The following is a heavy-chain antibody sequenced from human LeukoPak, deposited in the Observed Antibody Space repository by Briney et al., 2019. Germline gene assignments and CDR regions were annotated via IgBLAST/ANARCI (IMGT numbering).Heavy chain of an antibody. Sequence: GGSLRLSCAASGFTFSSYWMSWVRQAPGKGLEWVANMNQDGSEKYYVDSVKGRFTISRDNSKNTLYLQMNSLRAEDTAVYYCVKGGDGSIPFDYWGQGTLVTVSS. CDR2: MNQDGSEK. V-gene: IGHV3-7*01. CDR1: GFTFSSYW. J-gene: IGHJ4*02. D-gene: IGHD5-24*01. CDR3: VKGGDGSIPFDY.